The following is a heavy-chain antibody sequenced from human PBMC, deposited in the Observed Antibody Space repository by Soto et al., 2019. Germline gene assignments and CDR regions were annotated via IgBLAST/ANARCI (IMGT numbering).Heavy chain of an antibody. CDR3: ARDDHTYGVY. D-gene: IGHD2-21*01. V-gene: IGHV3-7*03. CDR1: GFTFSSYW. CDR2: IKPDGSEK. J-gene: IGHJ4*02. Sequence: PGGSLRLSCAASGFTFSSYWMNWVRQAPGKGLEWVANIKPDGSEKYYVDSVRGRFTISRDNAKNSLYLHMNSLRTDDTAVYYCARDDHTYGVYWGQGTPVTVSS.